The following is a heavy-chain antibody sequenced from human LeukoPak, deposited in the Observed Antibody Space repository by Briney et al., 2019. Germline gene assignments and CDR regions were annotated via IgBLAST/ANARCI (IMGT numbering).Heavy chain of an antibody. V-gene: IGHV4-34*01. CDR1: GGSFSGYY. Sequence: PSETLSLTCAVYGGSFSGYYWSWIRQPPGKGLEWIGEINRSGSTNYNSSLKSRVTISVDTSKNQFSLKLSSVTAADTAVYYCARGNCSGGSCYSIRRYFQHWGQGTLVTVSS. D-gene: IGHD2-15*01. CDR2: INRSGST. CDR3: ARGNCSGGSCYSIRRYFQH. J-gene: IGHJ1*01.